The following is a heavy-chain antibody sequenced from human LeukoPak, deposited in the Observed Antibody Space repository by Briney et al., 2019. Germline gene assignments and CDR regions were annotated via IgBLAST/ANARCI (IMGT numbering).Heavy chain of an antibody. CDR3: ARRSCSGGSCHGGYYFDY. V-gene: IGHV4-39*01. Sequence: SSETLSLTCTVSGVSISSYYWGWIRQPPGKGLEWIGSIYYSGSTYYNPSLKSRVTISVDTSKNQFSLKLSSVTAADTAVYYCARRSCSGGSCHGGYYFDYWGQGTLVTVSS. CDR2: IYYSGST. D-gene: IGHD2-15*01. CDR1: GVSISSYY. J-gene: IGHJ4*02.